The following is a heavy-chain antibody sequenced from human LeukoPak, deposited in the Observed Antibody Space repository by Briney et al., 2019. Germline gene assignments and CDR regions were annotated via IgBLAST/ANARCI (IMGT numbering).Heavy chain of an antibody. D-gene: IGHD6-13*01. CDR1: GYTFTKYV. CDR2: ISAYNGKT. Sequence: ASVKVSCRASGYTFTKYVFNWLGQAPGQGLEWVGWISAYNGKTNYAQKFQGRVTMTTDTATGTAYMDLRSLRSDDTAVYYCARWDRATAATFDYWGQGTLVTVSS. V-gene: IGHV1-18*01. J-gene: IGHJ4*02. CDR3: ARWDRATAATFDY.